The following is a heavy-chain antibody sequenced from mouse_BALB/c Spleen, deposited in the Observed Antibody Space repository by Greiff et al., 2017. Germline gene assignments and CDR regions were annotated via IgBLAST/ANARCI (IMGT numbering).Heavy chain of an antibody. CDR2: IYPGDGDT. CDR1: GYAFSSSW. CDR3: ARCGGDAMDY. Sequence: QVQLQQSGPELVKPGASVKISCKASGYAFSSSWMNWVKQRPGQGLEWIGRIYPGDGDTNYNGKFKGKATLTADKSSSTAYMQLSSLTSVDSAVYFCARCGGDAMDYWGQGTSVTVSS. V-gene: IGHV1-82*01. J-gene: IGHJ4*01.